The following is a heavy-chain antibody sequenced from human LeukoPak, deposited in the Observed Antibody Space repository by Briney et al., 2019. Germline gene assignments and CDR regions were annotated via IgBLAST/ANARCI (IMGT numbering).Heavy chain of an antibody. Sequence: PSETLSLTCAVYGGSFSGYYWSWIRQPPGKGLEWIGEINHSGSTNYNPSLKSRVTISVDTSKDQFSLKLSSVTAADTAVYYCARGGGSPIGTYWGQGTLVTVPP. V-gene: IGHV4-34*01. CDR2: INHSGST. D-gene: IGHD1-26*01. J-gene: IGHJ4*02. CDR1: GGSFSGYY. CDR3: ARGGGSPIGTY.